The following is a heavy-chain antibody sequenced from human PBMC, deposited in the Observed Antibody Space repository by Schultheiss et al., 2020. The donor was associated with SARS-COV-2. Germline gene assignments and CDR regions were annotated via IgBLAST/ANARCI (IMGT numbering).Heavy chain of an antibody. J-gene: IGHJ5*02. V-gene: IGHV4-59*12. Sequence: SETLSLTCAVYGGSFSGYYWSWIRQPPGKGLEWIGYIYYSGSTNYNPSLKSRVTISVDTSKNQFSLKLSSVTAADTAVYYCTRGGYCSSTSCYKAMWFDPWGQRTLVTVSS. D-gene: IGHD2-2*02. CDR1: GGSFSGYY. CDR2: IYYSGST. CDR3: TRGGYCSSTSCYKAMWFDP.